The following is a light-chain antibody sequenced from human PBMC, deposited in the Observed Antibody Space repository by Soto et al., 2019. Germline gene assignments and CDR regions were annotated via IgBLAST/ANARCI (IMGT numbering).Light chain of an antibody. CDR1: QDISSY. Sequence: IQLTQSPSSLSASVGDRVTITCRASQDISSYLGWYQQKPGKAPKLLIYAASTLQRGVPSRFSGSGSGTDFTLTISSLQSEDFAVYYCQQYNNWPLTFGGGTKVDIK. CDR2: AAS. V-gene: IGKV1-9*01. CDR3: QQYNNWPLT. J-gene: IGKJ4*01.